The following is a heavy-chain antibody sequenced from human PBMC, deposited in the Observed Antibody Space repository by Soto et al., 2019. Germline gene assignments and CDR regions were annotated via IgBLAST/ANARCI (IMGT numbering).Heavy chain of an antibody. CDR1: GYTFTSYA. J-gene: IGHJ4*02. CDR3: ARESQNYCISTSCHEASGYDSGFEY. Sequence: ASVKVSCKASGYTFTSYAMYWVRHAPGKRLEWMGWINAGNGNTNYAQKFQGRVTITADESTSTAYMELSSLRSEDTAVYYCARESQNYCISTSCHEASGYDSGFEYWGQGTLVTVSS. CDR2: INAGNGNT. D-gene: IGHD2-2*01. V-gene: IGHV1-3*01.